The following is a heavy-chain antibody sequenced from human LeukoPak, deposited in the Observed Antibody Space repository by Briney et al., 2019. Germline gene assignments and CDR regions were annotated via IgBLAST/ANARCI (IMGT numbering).Heavy chain of an antibody. D-gene: IGHD3-10*01. CDR3: ASDMVRGVIIREPFDY. J-gene: IGHJ4*02. CDR2: ISGSGGST. CDR1: GFTFSSYA. V-gene: IGHV3-23*01. Sequence: GGSLRLSCAASGFTFSSYAMSWARQAPGKGLEWVSAISGSGGSTYYADSVKGRFTISRDNSKNTLYLQMNSLRAEDTAVYYCASDMVRGVIIREPFDYWGQGTLVTVSS.